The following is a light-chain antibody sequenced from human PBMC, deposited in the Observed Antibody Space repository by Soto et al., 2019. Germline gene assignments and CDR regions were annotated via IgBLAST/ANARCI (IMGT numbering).Light chain of an antibody. CDR1: SNDIGGYNY. V-gene: IGLV2-14*01. J-gene: IGLJ2*01. CDR3: SSYTSSSTLL. CDR2: DVS. Sequence: QSVLTQPASVSGSPGQSITFSCTGTSNDIGGYNYVSWYQQHPGKAPKLMIFDVSNRPSGVSYRFSGSKSGNTASLTISGRQAEDEADYYCSSYTSSSTLLFGGGTKLTVL.